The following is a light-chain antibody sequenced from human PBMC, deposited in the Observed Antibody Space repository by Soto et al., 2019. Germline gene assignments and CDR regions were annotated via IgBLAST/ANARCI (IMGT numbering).Light chain of an antibody. Sequence: DIQMTQSPSTLSASVGDRVTIICRASQTISTWLAWYQQKPGKAPKLLMYDASRLESGVPSRFSGSGSGTEFTLTISSLQPDDFATYYCQQYNTYWTFGHGTKVEIK. J-gene: IGKJ1*01. CDR3: QQYNTYWT. CDR2: DAS. V-gene: IGKV1-5*02. CDR1: QTISTW.